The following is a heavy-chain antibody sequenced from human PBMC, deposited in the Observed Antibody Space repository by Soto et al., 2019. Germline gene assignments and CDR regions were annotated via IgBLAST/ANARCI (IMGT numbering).Heavy chain of an antibody. J-gene: IGHJ6*02. Sequence: ASVKVSCKASGYTFTNFGISWVRQAPGQGLEWMGWINPTSGATNYAQRFQAWVTMTRDTSISTAYMELNKLTSDDTAVYYCAREISSSWMDVWGQGTTVTVSS. CDR2: INPTSGAT. CDR3: AREISSSWMDV. CDR1: GYTFTNFG. V-gene: IGHV1-2*04. D-gene: IGHD6-13*01.